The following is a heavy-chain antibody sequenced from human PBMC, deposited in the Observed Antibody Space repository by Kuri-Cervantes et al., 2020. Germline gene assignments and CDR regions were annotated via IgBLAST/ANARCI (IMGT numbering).Heavy chain of an antibody. CDR1: GYTFTSYY. J-gene: IGHJ4*02. CDR3: ARRGVLGPGSSRLDS. V-gene: IGHV1-46*01. Sequence: ASVKVSCKASGYTFTSYYMHWVRQAPGQGLEWMGIINPSGGSTSYAQKFQGRVTMTRDTSTSTVYMELSSLRSGDTAVYYCARRGVLGPGSSRLDSWGQGTLVTVSS. D-gene: IGHD3-16*02. CDR2: INPSGGST.